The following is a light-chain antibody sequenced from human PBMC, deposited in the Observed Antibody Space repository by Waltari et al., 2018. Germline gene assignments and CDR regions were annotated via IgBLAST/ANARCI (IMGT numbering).Light chain of an antibody. J-gene: IGKJ4*01. CDR1: QSLLHSNGYNY. CDR2: LCS. V-gene: IGKV2-28*01. CDR3: MQALQTPLT. Sequence: DIVMTQSPLSLPVTPGEPAYISCRSSQSLLHSNGYNYLDWYLQKPGQSPQLLIYLCSNRASGVPDRFSGSGSGTDFTLKISRVEAEDVGVYYCMQALQTPLTFGGGTKVEIK.